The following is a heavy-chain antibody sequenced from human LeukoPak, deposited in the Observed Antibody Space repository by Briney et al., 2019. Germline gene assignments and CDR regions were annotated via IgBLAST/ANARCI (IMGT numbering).Heavy chain of an antibody. Sequence: SETLSLTCTVSGYSISSGYYWGWIRQPPGKGLEWIGSIYHSGSTYYNPSLKSRVTISVDTSKNQFSLKLSSVTAADTAVYYCARELIAVADTGDYYYYSMDVWGQGTMVTVSS. CDR3: ARELIAVADTGDYYYYSMDV. D-gene: IGHD6-19*01. CDR1: GYSISSGYY. CDR2: IYHSGST. J-gene: IGHJ6*02. V-gene: IGHV4-38-2*02.